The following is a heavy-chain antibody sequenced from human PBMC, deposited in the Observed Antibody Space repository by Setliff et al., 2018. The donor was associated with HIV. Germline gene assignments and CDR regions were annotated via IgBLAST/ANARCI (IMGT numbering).Heavy chain of an antibody. CDR3: AKNDDILTGFAN. D-gene: IGHD3-9*01. Sequence: GGSLRLSCEASGFTFSSYWMSWVRQAPGKGLEWVSSLSGHTMTTYYAGSVKGRSTISRDVSNNTLYFQMNSLRAEDTAIYFCAKNDDILTGFANWGQGTLVTVSS. CDR1: GFTFSSYW. CDR2: LSGHTMTT. V-gene: IGHV3-23*01. J-gene: IGHJ4*02.